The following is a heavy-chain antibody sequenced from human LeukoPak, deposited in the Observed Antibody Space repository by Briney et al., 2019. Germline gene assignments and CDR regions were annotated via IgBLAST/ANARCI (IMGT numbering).Heavy chain of an antibody. Sequence: GASVKVSCKASGYTFTSYAMHWVRQAPGQRLEWMGWINAGNGNTKYSQKFQGRVTITRDTSASTAYMKLSSLRSEDTAVYYCASGLRPRTGFDYWGQGTLVTVSS. CDR3: ASGLRPRTGFDY. V-gene: IGHV1-3*01. D-gene: IGHD4-17*01. CDR2: INAGNGNT. CDR1: GYTFTSYA. J-gene: IGHJ4*02.